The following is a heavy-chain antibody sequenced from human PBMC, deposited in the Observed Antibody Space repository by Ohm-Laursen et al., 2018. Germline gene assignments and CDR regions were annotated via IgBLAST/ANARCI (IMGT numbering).Heavy chain of an antibody. V-gene: IGHV3-74*01. CDR1: GFTLNSHW. CDR2: ITSDGTST. CDR3: ARDNYDFWSGYASYYYYYGMDV. J-gene: IGHJ6*02. D-gene: IGHD3-3*01. Sequence: SLRLSCSAPGFTLNSHWMHWVRQGPGEGLVWVSRITSDGTSTAYADSVRGRFTISRDTAKNSLYLQMNSLRAEDTAVYYCARDNYDFWSGYASYYYYYGMDVWGQGTTVTVSS.